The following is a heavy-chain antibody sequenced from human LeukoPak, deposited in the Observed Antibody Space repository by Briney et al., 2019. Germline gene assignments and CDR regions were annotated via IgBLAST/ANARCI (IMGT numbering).Heavy chain of an antibody. V-gene: IGHV4-59*01. D-gene: IGHD3-10*01. J-gene: IGHJ4*02. CDR1: GGSISSYY. CDR3: ARGLEFGELTY. CDR2: IYYSGST. Sequence: SETLSLTCTVSGGSISSYYWSWIRQPPGKGLEWIGCIYYSGSTNYNPSLKSRVTISVDTSKNQFSLKLSSVTAADTAVHYCARGLEFGELTYWGQGTLVTVSS.